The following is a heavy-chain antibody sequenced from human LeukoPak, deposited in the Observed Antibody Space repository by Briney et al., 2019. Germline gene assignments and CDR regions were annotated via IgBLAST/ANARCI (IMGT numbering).Heavy chain of an antibody. Sequence: PGGSLRLSCAASGFTFSSYGIHCGRQAPGKGLEWVAVISYDGSNKYYADSVKGRFTISRDNSKNTLYPQMNSLRAEDTAVYYCAKDGHGYCSSTSYYSTNGMEVWGRGTTVTVSS. V-gene: IGHV3-30*18. CDR2: ISYDGSNK. CDR3: AKDGHGYCSSTSYYSTNGMEV. J-gene: IGHJ6*02. D-gene: IGHD2-2*01. CDR1: GFTFSSYG.